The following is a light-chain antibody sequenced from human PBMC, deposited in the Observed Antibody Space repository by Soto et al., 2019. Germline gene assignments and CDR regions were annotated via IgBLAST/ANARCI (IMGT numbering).Light chain of an antibody. Sequence: QSALTQPPSASGSPGQSVTISCTGTSSDVGGYNYVSWYQQHPGKAPKLMIYEVSKRPSGVPDRFSGSKSGNTASLTVSGLKAEDEVDYSCSYYAGNKNVFGTGTKVTVL. J-gene: IGLJ1*01. CDR1: SSDVGGYNY. V-gene: IGLV2-8*01. CDR2: EVS. CDR3: SYYAGNKNV.